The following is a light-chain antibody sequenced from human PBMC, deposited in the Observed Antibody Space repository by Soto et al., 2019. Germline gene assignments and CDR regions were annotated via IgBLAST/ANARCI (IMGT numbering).Light chain of an antibody. Sequence: SVLTQPPSVSGAPGQRVTISCTGSRSNIGAGYDVHWYQQLPGTAPKLLIYGYNNRPSGVPDRFSGSKSATSASLAITGLQAEDEADYYCQSYDNSLSAYVFGTGTKVTVL. CDR1: RSNIGAGYD. CDR3: QSYDNSLSAYV. CDR2: GYN. V-gene: IGLV1-40*01. J-gene: IGLJ1*01.